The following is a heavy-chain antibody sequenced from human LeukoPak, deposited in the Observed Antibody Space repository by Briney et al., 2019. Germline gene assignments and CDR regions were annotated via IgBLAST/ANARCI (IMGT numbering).Heavy chain of an antibody. CDR1: RYIFSFYD. J-gene: IGHJ4*02. V-gene: IGHV3-23*01. D-gene: IGHD3-22*01. CDR3: AKGGGQWLPITGIDY. Sequence: GVSQRLSCAACRYIFSFYDMRWARRAPGRGLEWVSDISGSWWSTYYADCVRRRYTISRDNHKHTLYVQKNSLREEDTAVYYCAKGGGQWLPITGIDYWGQGTLVTVSS. CDR2: ISGSWWST.